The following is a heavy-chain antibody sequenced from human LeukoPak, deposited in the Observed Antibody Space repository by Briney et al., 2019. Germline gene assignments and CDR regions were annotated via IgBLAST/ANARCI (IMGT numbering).Heavy chain of an antibody. V-gene: IGHV4-34*01. J-gene: IGHJ5*02. CDR2: INHSGST. CDR3: ARGPTAGFDP. D-gene: IGHD4-17*01. Sequence: PSETLSLTCAVYGGSFSGYYWSWIRQPPGKGLEWIGEINHSGSTNYNPSLKSRVTISVDTSKYQFSLKLSSVTAADTAVYYCARGPTAGFDPWGQGTLVTVSS. CDR1: GGSFSGYY.